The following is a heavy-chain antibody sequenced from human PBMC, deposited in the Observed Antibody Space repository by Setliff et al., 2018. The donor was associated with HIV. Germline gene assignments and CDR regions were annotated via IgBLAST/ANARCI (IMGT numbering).Heavy chain of an antibody. CDR1: GGSISSRGDY. D-gene: IGHD4-17*01. Sequence: SETLSLTCTVSGGSISSRGDYWSWVRQHPGKGLEWIGYIYYTGSTYYNPSLESRVTISIDTSNHQFSLKLSSVTPADTAVYFCARGTAPRRGTNYGGNYPLDYWGQGTLVTVSS. V-gene: IGHV4-31*03. CDR3: ARGTAPRRGTNYGGNYPLDY. J-gene: IGHJ4*02. CDR2: IYYTGST.